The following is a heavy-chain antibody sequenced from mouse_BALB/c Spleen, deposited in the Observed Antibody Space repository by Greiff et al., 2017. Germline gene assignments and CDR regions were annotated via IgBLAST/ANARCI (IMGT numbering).Heavy chain of an antibody. V-gene: IGHV5-17*02. Sequence: DVMLVESGGGLVQPGGSRKLSCAASGFTFSSFGMHWVRQAPEKGLEWVAYISSGSSTIYYADTVKGRFTISRDNPKNTLFLQMTSLRSEDTAMYYCARSGDYAMDYWGQGTSVTVSS. J-gene: IGHJ4*01. CDR1: GFTFSSFG. CDR3: ARSGDYAMDY. CDR2: ISSGSSTI.